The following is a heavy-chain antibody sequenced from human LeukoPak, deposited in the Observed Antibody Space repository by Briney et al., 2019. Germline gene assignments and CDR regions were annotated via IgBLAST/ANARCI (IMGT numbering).Heavy chain of an antibody. CDR3: AREDGSGTGSAFDI. J-gene: IGHJ3*02. CDR2: ISYDGSNK. V-gene: IGHV3-30-3*01. D-gene: IGHD3-10*01. Sequence: PGGSLRLSCAASGFTFITYAMHWVRQAPGKGLEWVALISYDGSNKYYADSVKGRFTISRDNSKNTLYLQMNSLRAEDTAVYYCAREDGSGTGSAFDIWGQGTMVTVSS. CDR1: GFTFITYA.